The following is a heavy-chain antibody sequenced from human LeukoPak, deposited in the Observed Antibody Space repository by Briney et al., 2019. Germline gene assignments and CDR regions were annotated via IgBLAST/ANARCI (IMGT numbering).Heavy chain of an antibody. Sequence: PSETLSLTCNIPDGSISGYNVNCGRQPPRKGQEWIGYIYYSGSTNYNPSLKSRVTISVDTSKNQFSLKLSSVTAADTAVYYCAIGVPASSWGQGTMVTVSS. CDR1: DGSISGYN. D-gene: IGHD2-2*01. V-gene: IGHV4-59*01. J-gene: IGHJ3*01. CDR3: AIGVPASS. CDR2: IYYSGST.